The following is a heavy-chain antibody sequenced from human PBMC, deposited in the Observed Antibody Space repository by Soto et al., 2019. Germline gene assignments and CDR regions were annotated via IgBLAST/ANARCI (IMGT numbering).Heavy chain of an antibody. CDR3: AKDRGAAAGTNYYYYGMDV. CDR1: GFTFSSYG. D-gene: IGHD6-13*01. CDR2: ISYDGSNK. Sequence: VGSLRLSCAASGFTFSSYGMHWVRQAPGKGLEWVAVISYDGSNKYYADSVKGRFTISRDNSKNTLYLQMNSLRAEDTAVYYCAKDRGAAAGTNYYYYGMDVWGQGTTVTVSS. V-gene: IGHV3-30*18. J-gene: IGHJ6*02.